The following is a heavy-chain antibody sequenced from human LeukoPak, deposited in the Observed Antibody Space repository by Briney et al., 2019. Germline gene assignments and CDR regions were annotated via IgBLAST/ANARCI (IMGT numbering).Heavy chain of an antibody. J-gene: IGHJ4*02. D-gene: IGHD3/OR15-3a*01. CDR2: IYYTGNT. CDR3: ARQTGSGLFILP. Sequence: SETLSLTCTVSGGSISSYYWSWIRQPPGRGLEWIGSIYYTGNTYYNASLKSQVSISIDTSKNQFSLKLTSVTAADTAVYYCARQTGSGLFILPGGQGTLVTVSS. V-gene: IGHV4-59*04. CDR1: GGSISSYY.